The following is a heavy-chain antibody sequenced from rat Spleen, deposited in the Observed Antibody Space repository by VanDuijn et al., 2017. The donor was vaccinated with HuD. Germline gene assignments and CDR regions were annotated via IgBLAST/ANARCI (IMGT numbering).Heavy chain of an antibody. CDR2: MWSGGTT. D-gene: IGHD1-3*01. CDR1: GFSLTDYS. Sequence: QVLLKESGPGLVQPSQTLSLTCTVSGFSLTDYSVLWIRQPPGKGLEWIGAMWSGGTTDYNSALRSRLSISRDTSKSQVLLKMNSLQTEDTAMYFCARLTIGSWGQGVMVTVSS. J-gene: IGHJ2*01. V-gene: IGHV2-19*01. CDR3: ARLTIGS.